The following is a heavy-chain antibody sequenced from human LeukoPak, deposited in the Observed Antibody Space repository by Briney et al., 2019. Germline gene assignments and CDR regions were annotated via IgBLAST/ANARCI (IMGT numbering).Heavy chain of an antibody. D-gene: IGHD3-10*01. CDR3: ARDRNTFGVDY. Sequence: GGSLRLSCAASGFTFSSYWMNRVRQAPGKGLEWVANIKQDGSEKYYVDSVKGRFTISRDNAKNSLYLQMNSLRAEDTAVYYCARDRNTFGVDYWGQGTLVTVSS. CDR1: GFTFSSYW. J-gene: IGHJ4*02. CDR2: IKQDGSEK. V-gene: IGHV3-7*01.